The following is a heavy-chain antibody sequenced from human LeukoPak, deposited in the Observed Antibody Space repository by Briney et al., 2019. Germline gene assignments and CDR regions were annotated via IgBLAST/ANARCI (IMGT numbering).Heavy chain of an antibody. Sequence: PSETLSLTCAVSGGSISSSNWWSWVRQPPGKGLEWIGEIYHSGSTNYNPSLKSRVTISVDKSKNQFSLKLSSVTAADTAVYYCASYVVGDGYNRDIDYWGQGTLVTVSS. V-gene: IGHV4-4*02. CDR3: ASYVVGDGYNRDIDY. CDR1: GGSISSSNW. D-gene: IGHD5-24*01. CDR2: IYHSGST. J-gene: IGHJ4*02.